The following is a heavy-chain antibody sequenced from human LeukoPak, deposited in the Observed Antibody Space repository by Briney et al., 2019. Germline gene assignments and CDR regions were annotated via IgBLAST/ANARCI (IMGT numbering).Heavy chain of an antibody. CDR3: AIDVYARVC. V-gene: IGHV4-39*01. Sequence: SATLFLTGTVSGGSISSSSYYWGWIRQRPGKGLEWIGSIYYSGSTYYNPSLKSRVTISVHTSKNQFSLKLSSVTAADTAVYYCAIDVYARVCWGQGTLVTVSS. D-gene: IGHD2-8*01. CDR2: IYYSGST. J-gene: IGHJ4*02. CDR1: GGSISSSSYY.